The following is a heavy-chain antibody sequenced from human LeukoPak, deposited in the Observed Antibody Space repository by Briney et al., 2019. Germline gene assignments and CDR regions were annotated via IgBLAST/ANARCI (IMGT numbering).Heavy chain of an antibody. CDR2: IYYSGST. CDR3: ARGTREVATIGSFDY. V-gene: IGHV4-31*03. Sequence: SETLSLTCTVFGGSISSGGYSWSWIRQHPGKGLEWIGYIYYSGSTYYNPSLKSRVTISVDTSKNQFPLKLSSVTAADTAVYYCARGTREVATIGSFDYWGQGTLVTVSS. D-gene: IGHD5-12*01. CDR1: GGSISSGGYS. J-gene: IGHJ4*02.